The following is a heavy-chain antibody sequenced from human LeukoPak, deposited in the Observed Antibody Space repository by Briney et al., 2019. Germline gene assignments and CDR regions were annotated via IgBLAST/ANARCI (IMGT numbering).Heavy chain of an antibody. Sequence: KASETLSLTCTVSGDSINNYYWNWIRQSPGTGLEWLGYIYDSGSTNYNPSLKGRVTISVDTSKNQISLKLSSVTAADTAVYYCAREVTALRTDFWSGYYPDAFDIWGQGTMVTVSS. J-gene: IGHJ3*02. D-gene: IGHD3-3*01. CDR3: AREVTALRTDFWSGYYPDAFDI. CDR2: IYDSGST. CDR1: GDSINNYY. V-gene: IGHV4-59*12.